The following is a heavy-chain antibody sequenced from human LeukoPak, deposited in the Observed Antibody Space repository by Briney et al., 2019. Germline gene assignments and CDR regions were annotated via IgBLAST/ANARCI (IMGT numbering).Heavy chain of an antibody. CDR2: IYHSRST. Sequence: PSETLSLTCAVSGGSFSTGCYSWSWIRQPPGKGLEWRGYIYHSRSTYYNPSLKRRATISVDRSKNQCSLKLSSVTAADTAVYYCARDLWFGELFYGMDVWGQGTTVTVSS. CDR3: ARDLWFGELFYGMDV. CDR1: GGSFSTGCYS. J-gene: IGHJ6*02. D-gene: IGHD3-10*01. V-gene: IGHV4-30-2*01.